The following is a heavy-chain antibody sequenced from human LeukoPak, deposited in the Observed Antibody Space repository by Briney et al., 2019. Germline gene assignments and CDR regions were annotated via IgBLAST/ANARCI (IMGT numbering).Heavy chain of an antibody. V-gene: IGHV4-39*07. CDR2: IYYSGST. J-gene: IGHJ6*03. Sequence: SETLSLTCTVSGGSISSSSYYWGWIRQPPGKGLEWIGSIYYSGSTYYNPSLKSRVTISVDTSKNQFSLKLRSVTAADTAVYYCARGQGWGYDHPPLARREYYMDVWGKGTTVTVSS. CDR3: ARGQGWGYDHPPLARREYYMDV. CDR1: GGSISSSSYY. D-gene: IGHD5-12*01.